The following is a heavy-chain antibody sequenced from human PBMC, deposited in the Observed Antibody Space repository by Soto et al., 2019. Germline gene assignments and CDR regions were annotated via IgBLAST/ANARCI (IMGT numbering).Heavy chain of an antibody. J-gene: IGHJ2*01. V-gene: IGHV1-46*03. CDR3: CRLDYGQWC. D-gene: IGHD2-15*01. CDR1: GYTFTSHH. Sequence: ASVKVSCKASGYTFTSHHMHWVRQVPGEGLDWMGMINPRSGGTNSPQKFQGRVTMTRDTSTSTVYMELSSLRSEDTAVYYCCRLDYGQWCWGR. CDR2: INPRSGGT.